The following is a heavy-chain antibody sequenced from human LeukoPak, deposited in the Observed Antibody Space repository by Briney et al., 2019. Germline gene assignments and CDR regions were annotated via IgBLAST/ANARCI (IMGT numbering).Heavy chain of an antibody. Sequence: GGSLRLSCAASEFTFSSYSMNWVRQAPGKGLEWVSYISSSSSTIYYADSVKGRFTISRDNAKNSLYLQMNSLRAEDTAVYYCARESVPAASWFDPWGQGTLVTVSS. V-gene: IGHV3-48*04. CDR2: ISSSSSTI. CDR1: EFTFSSYS. CDR3: ARESVPAASWFDP. J-gene: IGHJ5*02. D-gene: IGHD2-2*01.